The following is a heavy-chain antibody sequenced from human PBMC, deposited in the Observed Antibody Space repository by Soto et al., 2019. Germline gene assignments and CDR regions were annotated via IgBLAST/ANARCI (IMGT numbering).Heavy chain of an antibody. V-gene: IGHV3-48*01. D-gene: IGHD3-3*01. CDR3: VRSSRQWFGVVPPSDV. Sequence: PGGSLRLSCEASGFTFSSYSFNWVRPAPGQGLEWVSFISSGGYTIYHADSLEGRFSISRDDAKNSVYLQMSGLRMDDTAVYYCVRSSRQWFGVVPPSDVWGRGTLVTVYS. J-gene: IGHJ4*02. CDR2: ISSGGYTI. CDR1: GFTFSSYS.